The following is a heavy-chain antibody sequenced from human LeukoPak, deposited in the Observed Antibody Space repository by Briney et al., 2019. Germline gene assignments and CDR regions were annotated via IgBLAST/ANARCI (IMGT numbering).Heavy chain of an antibody. V-gene: IGHV3-48*01. D-gene: IGHD3-22*01. CDR1: GFTFSSYS. CDR3: ARDYYYDSSGYSGRADY. J-gene: IGHJ4*02. Sequence: GSLRLSCAASGFTFSSYSMNWVRQAPGKGLEWVSYISSSSSTIYYADSVKGRFTISRDNAKNSLYLQMNSLRAEDTAVYYCARDYYYDSSGYSGRADYWGQGTLVTVSS. CDR2: ISSSSSTI.